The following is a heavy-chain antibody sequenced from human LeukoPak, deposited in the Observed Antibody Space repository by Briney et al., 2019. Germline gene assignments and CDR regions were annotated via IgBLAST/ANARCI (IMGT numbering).Heavy chain of an antibody. J-gene: IGHJ4*02. D-gene: IGHD5-18*01. V-gene: IGHV3-48*03. CDR3: ARGRRTGYSYGHQGFDY. CDR1: GFTFSSYE. Sequence: GGSLRLSCAASGFTFSSYEMNWVRQAPGKGLEWVSYISSSGSTIYYADSVKGRFTISRDNAKNSLYLQMNSLRAEDTAVYYCARGRRTGYSYGHQGFDYWGQGTLDTVSS. CDR2: ISSSGSTI.